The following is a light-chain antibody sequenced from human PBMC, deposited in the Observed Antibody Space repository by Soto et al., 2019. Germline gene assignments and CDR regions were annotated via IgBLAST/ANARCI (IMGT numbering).Light chain of an antibody. Sequence: QSALTQSASVSGSPGQSITISCTGTSSDVGGYDYVSWYQQHPGRAAKLMLFDVSDRPSGVSNRFYGSQSGNTASLTISGLQAEDEADYYCSSYTSGSHFVFGTGTKLTVL. CDR2: DVS. CDR3: SSYTSGSHFV. J-gene: IGLJ1*01. V-gene: IGLV2-14*01. CDR1: SSDVGGYDY.